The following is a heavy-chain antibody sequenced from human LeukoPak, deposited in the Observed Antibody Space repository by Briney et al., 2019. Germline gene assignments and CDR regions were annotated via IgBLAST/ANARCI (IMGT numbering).Heavy chain of an antibody. CDR3: AVTTVTNALDY. V-gene: IGHV3-53*01. CDR2: IYSGGRT. D-gene: IGHD4-17*01. J-gene: IGHJ4*02. CDR1: GFAVSSNY. Sequence: GGSLRLSCAASGFAVSSNYMSWVRQAPGEGLEWVSVIYSGGRTYYADSVKGRFTISRDSSKNTLFLQMNSLRAEDTAVFYCAVTTVTNALDYWGQGTLVTVSS.